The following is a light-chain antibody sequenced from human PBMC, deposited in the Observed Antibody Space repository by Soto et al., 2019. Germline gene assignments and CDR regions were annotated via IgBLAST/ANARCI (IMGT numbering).Light chain of an antibody. J-gene: IGLJ1*01. CDR3: SSYAGNNNVI. CDR2: EVS. CDR1: SSDVGGYNY. V-gene: IGLV2-8*01. Sequence: QSVLTQPPSASGSPGQSVTISCTGTSSDVGGYNYVSWYQQHPGKAPKLMIYEVSKRPSGVPDRFSGSKSANTASLTVSGLQTEDEADYYCSSYAGNNNVIFGTGTKLTVL.